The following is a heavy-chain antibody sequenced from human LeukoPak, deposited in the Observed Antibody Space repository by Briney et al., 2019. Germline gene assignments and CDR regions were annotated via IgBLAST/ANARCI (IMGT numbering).Heavy chain of an antibody. CDR3: ARALYYDSSGYYSSSYYYFQH. V-gene: IGHV1-2*02. Sequence: ASVAVSCTASGYTFTIYYLHWVRQAPGQGLEWVGWINPNSGGTKYAQKFQGRLTMTRDTSISTAYMELSRLRSDDTAEYYCARALYYDSSGYYSSSYYYFQHWGQGTLVTVSS. D-gene: IGHD3-22*01. J-gene: IGHJ1*01. CDR1: GYTFTIYY. CDR2: INPNSGGT.